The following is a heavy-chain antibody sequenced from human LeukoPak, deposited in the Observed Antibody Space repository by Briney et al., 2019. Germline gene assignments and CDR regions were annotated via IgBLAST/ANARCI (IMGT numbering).Heavy chain of an antibody. CDR1: GGAFSSYA. CDR2: IIPIFGTA. D-gene: IGHD2-15*01. CDR3: ARVGCSGGSCYSSRLYYYYGMDV. J-gene: IGHJ6*02. Sequence: SVKVSCKASGGAFSSYAISWVRQAPGQGLEWMGGIIPIFGTANYAQKFQGRVTITADESTSTAYMELSSLRSEDTAVYYCARVGCSGGSCYSSRLYYYYGMDVWGQGTTVTVSS. V-gene: IGHV1-69*13.